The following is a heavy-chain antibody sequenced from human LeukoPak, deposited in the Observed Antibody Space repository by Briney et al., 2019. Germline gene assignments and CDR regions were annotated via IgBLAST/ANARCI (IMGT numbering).Heavy chain of an antibody. J-gene: IGHJ6*03. CDR2: ISSSSSTI. CDR1: GFTFSSYS. Sequence: GGSLRLSCAASGFTFSSYSMNWVRQAPGKGLEWVSYISSSSSTIYYADSVKGRFTISRDNAKNSLYLQMNSLRAEDTAVYYCARAAGSGPITTFGVVTANYYMDVWGKGTTVTVSS. D-gene: IGHD3-3*01. CDR3: ARAAGSGPITTFGVVTANYYMDV. V-gene: IGHV3-48*01.